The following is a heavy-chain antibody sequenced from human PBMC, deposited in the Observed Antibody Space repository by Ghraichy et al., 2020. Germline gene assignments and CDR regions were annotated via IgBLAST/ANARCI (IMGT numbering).Heavy chain of an antibody. Sequence: GGSLRLSCAASGFTFSTFCMTWVRQAPGKGLEWVANIDLDGSEEKYADSVEGRFTISRDNAKNSLYLQMSSLRAEDTAVYYCARDPYVSGGYGAFDIWGQGTMVTVSS. CDR3: ARDPYVSGGYGAFDI. D-gene: IGHD3-22*01. V-gene: IGHV3-7*01. CDR1: GFTFSTFC. J-gene: IGHJ3*02. CDR2: IDLDGSEE.